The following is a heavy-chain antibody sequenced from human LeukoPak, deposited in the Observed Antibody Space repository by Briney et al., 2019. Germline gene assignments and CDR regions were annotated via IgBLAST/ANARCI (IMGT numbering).Heavy chain of an antibody. CDR3: ASGRYYDSSGYYFDY. Sequence: ASVKVSCKASGYTFSGYYMHWVRQAPGQGLEWMGWINPNSGGTNYAQKFQGRVTMTRDTSISTAYMELSRLRSDDTAVYYCASGRYYDSSGYYFDYWGQGTLVTVSS. D-gene: IGHD3-22*01. J-gene: IGHJ4*02. CDR2: INPNSGGT. CDR1: GYTFSGYY. V-gene: IGHV1-2*02.